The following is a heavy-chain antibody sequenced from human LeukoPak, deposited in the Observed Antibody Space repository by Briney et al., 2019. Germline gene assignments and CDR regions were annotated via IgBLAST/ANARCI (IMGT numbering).Heavy chain of an antibody. CDR1: GYSFSDYF. CDR3: ARDLRSGGVTYGQDS. J-gene: IGHJ4*02. D-gene: IGHD5-18*01. CDR2: IIPKSGAT. V-gene: IGHV1-2*02. Sequence: ASVKVSCKASGYSFSDYFIHWVRQAPGQGLEWMAWIIPKSGATNYSQKFRDRVTVTSDTSTAYMDLTRLTSDDTDVYYCARDLRSGGVTYGQDSWGQGTLVTVSS.